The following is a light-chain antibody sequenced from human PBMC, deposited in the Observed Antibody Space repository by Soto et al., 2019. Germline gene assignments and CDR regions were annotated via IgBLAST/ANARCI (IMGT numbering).Light chain of an antibody. V-gene: IGKV1-39*01. CDR1: ENIARY. CDR2: AAS. J-gene: IGKJ1*01. Sequence: DIQMTQSPSSLSASVGDRVTITCRASENIARYLNWYQQRPGKAPELLISAASSLQSGVPTRFSGGGFGTDFTLTISSLQHEDVATYYCQQRYSNPRTFDQGTKVEIK. CDR3: QQRYSNPRT.